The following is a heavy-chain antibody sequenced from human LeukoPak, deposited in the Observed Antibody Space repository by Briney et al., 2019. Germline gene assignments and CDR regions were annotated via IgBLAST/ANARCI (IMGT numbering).Heavy chain of an antibody. D-gene: IGHD6-13*01. J-gene: IGHJ4*02. CDR1: GFTFSTYW. CDR2: INSDGSST. V-gene: IGHV3-74*01. Sequence: GGPLRLSCAASGFTFSTYWMHWVRQAPGKGLVWVSRINSDGSSTSYADSVKGRFTISRDNAKNTLYLQMNSLRAEDTAVYYCARGALWIAAAGTGDYWGQGTLVTVSS. CDR3: ARGALWIAAAGTGDY.